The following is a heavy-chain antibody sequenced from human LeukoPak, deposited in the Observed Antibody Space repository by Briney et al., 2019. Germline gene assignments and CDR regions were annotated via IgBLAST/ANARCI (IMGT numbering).Heavy chain of an antibody. CDR1: GGSISSRSYY. CDR3: ARHDGWSDSSGYPDY. D-gene: IGHD3-22*01. Sequence: SETLSLTCTVSGGSISSRSYYWGWIRQPPGKGLEWIGSIYYSGSTYYNPSLKSRVTISVDTSKNQFSLKLSSVTAADTAVYYCARHDGWSDSSGYPDYWGQGTLVTVSS. V-gene: IGHV4-39*01. J-gene: IGHJ4*02. CDR2: IYYSGST.